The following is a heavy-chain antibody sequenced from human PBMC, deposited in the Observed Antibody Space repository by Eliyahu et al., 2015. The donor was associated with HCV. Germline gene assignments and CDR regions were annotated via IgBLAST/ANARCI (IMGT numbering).Heavy chain of an antibody. J-gene: IGHJ4*02. Sequence: EVQLLESGGGLIQPGGSLRVSCATSGFSLSDFAISWVRQAPGKGLEWVSGIIDVGDTYYAQSVRGRFTISRDVSKNRVDLQMNNLRAEDTAVYYCAKDYTVRGAIPPILDFWGQGTLVTVSS. CDR3: AKDYTVRGAIPPILDF. D-gene: IGHD3-10*01. CDR1: GFSLSDFA. V-gene: IGHV3-23*01. CDR2: IIDVGDT.